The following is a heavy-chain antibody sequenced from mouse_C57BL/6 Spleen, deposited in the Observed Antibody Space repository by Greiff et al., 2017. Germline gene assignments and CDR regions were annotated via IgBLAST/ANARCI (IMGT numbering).Heavy chain of an antibody. CDR3: ARFMSYYYAMDY. J-gene: IGHJ4*01. D-gene: IGHD1-1*01. CDR1: GFTFSDYG. CDR2: ISSGSSTI. Sequence: EVKLVESGGGLVKPGGSLKLSCAASGFTFSDYGMHWVRQAPEKGLEWVAYISSGSSTIYYADTVKGRFTISRDNAKNTLFLQMTSLRSEDTAMYYCARFMSYYYAMDYWGQGTSVTVSS. V-gene: IGHV5-17*01.